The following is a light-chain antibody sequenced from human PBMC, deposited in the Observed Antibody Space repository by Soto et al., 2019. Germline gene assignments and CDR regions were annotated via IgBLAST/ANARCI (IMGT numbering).Light chain of an antibody. CDR2: DVS. J-gene: IGLJ2*01. CDR1: SSDIGRYDY. V-gene: IGLV2-14*01. CDR3: SSVTNTNSPVV. Sequence: QSALTQPASVSGSPGQSITISCTGTSSDIGRYDYISWYQQHPGKAPKLMIYDVSNRPSGIANRFSGSKSGNTASLTISGLHAEDEADYYCSSVTNTNSPVVFGGGTKLTVL.